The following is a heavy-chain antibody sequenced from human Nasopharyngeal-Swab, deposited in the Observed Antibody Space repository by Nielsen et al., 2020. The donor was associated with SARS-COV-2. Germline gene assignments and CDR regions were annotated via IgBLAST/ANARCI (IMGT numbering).Heavy chain of an antibody. V-gene: IGHV4-31*03. CDR2: IYYSGST. D-gene: IGHD2-21*02. CDR3: ARHYGHVVVTDNWFDP. CDR1: GGSISSGGYY. Sequence: LRLSCTVSGGSISSGGYYWSWIRQHPGKGLEWIGYIYYSGSTYHNPSLKSRVTISLDTSKTQLSLKLRSVTAADTAVYYCARHYGHVVVTDNWFDPWGQGTLVTVSS. J-gene: IGHJ5*02.